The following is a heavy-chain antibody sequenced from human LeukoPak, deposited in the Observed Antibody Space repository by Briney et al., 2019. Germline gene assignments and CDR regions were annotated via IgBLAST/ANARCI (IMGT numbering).Heavy chain of an antibody. J-gene: IGHJ6*02. D-gene: IGHD2/OR15-2a*01. CDR2: ISWNSGSI. CDR3: AKDIFSDPDRRYYYGMDV. V-gene: IGHV3-9*01. CDR1: GFTFDDYA. Sequence: GGSLRLSCAASGFTFDDYAMHWVRQAPGKGLEWISGISWNSGSIGYADSVKGRFTISRDNAKNSLYLQMNSLRAEDTALYYRAKDIFSDPDRRYYYGMDVWGQGTTVTVSS.